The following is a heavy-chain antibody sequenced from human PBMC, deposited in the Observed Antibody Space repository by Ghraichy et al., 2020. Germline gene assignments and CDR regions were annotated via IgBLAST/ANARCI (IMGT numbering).Heavy chain of an antibody. CDR1: GFSFSDYS. CDR3: ASLPLPRGGAGGDWYFDQ. V-gene: IGHV3-48*01. CDR2: ITGSSSTI. Sequence: GGSLRLSCAGSGFSFSDYSMSWVRLTPRKALEWVSSITGSSSTIFYTDSVKGRFTISRDNAKNSLYLQMNSLRAEDTAVYYCASLPLPRGGAGGDWYFDQWGRGTLVP. D-gene: IGHD1-26*01. J-gene: IGHJ2*01.